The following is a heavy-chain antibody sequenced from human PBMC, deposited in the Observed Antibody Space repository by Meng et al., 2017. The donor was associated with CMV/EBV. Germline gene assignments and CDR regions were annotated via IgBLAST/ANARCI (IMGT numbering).Heavy chain of an antibody. D-gene: IGHD1-26*01. CDR1: GFTFSSYC. V-gene: IGHV3-30*02. CDR3: AKHAGSYYSYYYYNGMDV. J-gene: IGHJ6*02. Sequence: GESLRISCAASGFTFSSYCMHWVRQATGKGLEWVAFIRYDGSNKYYADSVKGRFTIYRDNSKNTLYLQMNSLRAEDTAVYYCAKHAGSYYSYYYYNGMDVWGQGTTVTVSS. CDR2: IRYDGSNK.